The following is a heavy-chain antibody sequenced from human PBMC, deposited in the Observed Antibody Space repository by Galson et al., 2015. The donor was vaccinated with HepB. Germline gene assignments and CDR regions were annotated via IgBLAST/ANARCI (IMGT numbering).Heavy chain of an antibody. V-gene: IGHV3-48*01. J-gene: IGHJ4*02. CDR3: ARDRNYYDSSAYPGVYDY. Sequence: SLRLSCAASGFTFSSYSMNWVRQAPGKGLEWVSYISSSSGTIYYADSVKGRFTISRDNAKNSLYLQMNSLRAEDTAVYYCARDRNYYDSSAYPGVYDYWGQGTLVTVSS. CDR1: GFTFSSYS. CDR2: ISSSSGTI. D-gene: IGHD3-22*01.